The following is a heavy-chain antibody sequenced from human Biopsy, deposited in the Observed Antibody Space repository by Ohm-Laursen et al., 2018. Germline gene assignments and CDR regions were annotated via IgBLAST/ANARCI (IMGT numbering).Heavy chain of an antibody. CDR3: ARMPHFDY. Sequence: GTLSLTCTVSGGSISGYHWSWIRKSPGKGLEWLAYISYTGGNTSNPSLNGRATMSLDTSKNQFSLRLIYVTAADTAVCYCARMPHFDYWGQGILVTVSS. CDR1: GGSISGYH. V-gene: IGHV4-59*01. D-gene: IGHD2-2*01. CDR2: ISYTGGN. J-gene: IGHJ4*02.